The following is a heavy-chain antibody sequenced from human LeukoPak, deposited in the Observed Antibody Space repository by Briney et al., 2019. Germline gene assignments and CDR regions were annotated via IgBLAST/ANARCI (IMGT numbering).Heavy chain of an antibody. Sequence: GGSLRLSCAASGFTFSSYGMHWVRQAPGKGLEWVSYISSSSSTIYYADSVKGRFTISRDNAENSLYLQMNSLRAEDTAVYYRARDLHDAFDIWGQGTMVTVSS. CDR2: ISSSSSTI. CDR3: ARDLHDAFDI. D-gene: IGHD4-11*01. V-gene: IGHV3-48*04. CDR1: GFTFSSYG. J-gene: IGHJ3*02.